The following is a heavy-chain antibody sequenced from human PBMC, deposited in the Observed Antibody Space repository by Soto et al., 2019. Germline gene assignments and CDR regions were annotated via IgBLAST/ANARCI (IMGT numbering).Heavy chain of an antibody. CDR1: GGSISSGGYY. CDR2: IYYSGST. Sequence: PSETLSLTCTVSGGSISSGGYYWSWIRQHPGKGLEWIGYIYYSGSTYYNPSLKSRVTISVDTSKNQFSLKLSSVTAADTAVYYCARGASGEGKYYDILTGYQSSGRYYYYMDVWGKGTTVTVSS. CDR3: ARGASGEGKYYDILTGYQSSGRYYYYMDV. V-gene: IGHV4-31*03. D-gene: IGHD3-9*01. J-gene: IGHJ6*03.